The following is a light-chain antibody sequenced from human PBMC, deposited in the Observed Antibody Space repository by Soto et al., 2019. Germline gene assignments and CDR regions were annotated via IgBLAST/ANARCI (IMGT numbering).Light chain of an antibody. CDR1: QNIYSW. Sequence: DIQMTQSPSTLSASIGDRVTITRRASQNIYSWLAWYQQKPGRAPKLLISKASSLESGVPSRFSGSGFGTEFTLTISSLQPDDFATYHCQQYNNYGVTFGQGTKLEMK. J-gene: IGKJ2*01. V-gene: IGKV1-5*03. CDR3: QQYNNYGVT. CDR2: KAS.